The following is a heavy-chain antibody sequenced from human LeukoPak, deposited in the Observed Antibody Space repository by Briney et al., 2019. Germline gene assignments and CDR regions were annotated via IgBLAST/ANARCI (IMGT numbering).Heavy chain of an antibody. CDR3: SRDRSSYEYYFDH. Sequence: GGSLRLSCVVSGFTFSSYSMNWVRQAPGKGLEWVSYISSSSSTIYYADSVKGRFTISRDNSKNTLYLQMNSLRAEDTAVFYCSRDRSSYEYYFDHWGQGTLVTVSS. V-gene: IGHV3-48*01. D-gene: IGHD5-12*01. CDR2: ISSSSSTI. CDR1: GFTFSSYS. J-gene: IGHJ4*02.